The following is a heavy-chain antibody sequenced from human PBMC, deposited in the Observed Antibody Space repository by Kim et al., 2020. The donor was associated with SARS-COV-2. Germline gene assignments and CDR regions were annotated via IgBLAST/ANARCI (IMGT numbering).Heavy chain of an antibody. J-gene: IGHJ3*02. CDR3: ARGAYCGGDCYSPWAFDI. D-gene: IGHD2-21*02. V-gene: IGHV1-3*01. CDR2: INAGNGNT. CDR1: GYTFTSYA. Sequence: ASVKVSCKASGYTFTSYAMHWVRQAPGQRLEWMGWINAGNGNTKYSQKFQGRVTITRDTSASTAYMELSSLRSEDTAVYYCARGAYCGGDCYSPWAFDIWGQGTMVTVSS.